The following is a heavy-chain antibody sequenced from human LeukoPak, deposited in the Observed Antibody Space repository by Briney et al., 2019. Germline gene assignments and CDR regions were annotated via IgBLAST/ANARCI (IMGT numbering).Heavy chain of an antibody. CDR2: IIPTFGTA. J-gene: IGHJ4*02. CDR3: ARDTLKRITMIVVAPDY. V-gene: IGHV1-69*06. Sequence: ASVKVSCKASGGTFSSYAISWVRQAPGQGLEWMGRIIPTFGTANYAQKFQGRVTITADKSTSTAYMELSSLRSEDTAVYYCARDTLKRITMIVVAPDYWGQGTLVTVSS. D-gene: IGHD3-22*01. CDR1: GGTFSSYA.